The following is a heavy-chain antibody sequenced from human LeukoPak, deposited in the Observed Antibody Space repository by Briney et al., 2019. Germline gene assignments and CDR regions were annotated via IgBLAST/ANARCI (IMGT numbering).Heavy chain of an antibody. CDR1: GGSFSGYY. V-gene: IGHV4-34*01. J-gene: IGHJ4*02. Sequence: SETLSLTCAVYGGSFSGYYWSWIRQPPGKGLEWIGEINHSGSTNYNPSLKSRVTISVDTSKNQFSLKLSSVTAADTAVYYCARGGGPYSSSFDYWGQGTLVTVSS. D-gene: IGHD6-6*01. CDR2: INHSGST. CDR3: ARGGGPYSSSFDY.